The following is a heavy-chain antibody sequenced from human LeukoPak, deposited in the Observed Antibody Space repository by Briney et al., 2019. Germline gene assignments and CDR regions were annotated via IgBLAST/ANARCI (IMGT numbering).Heavy chain of an antibody. Sequence: ASVKDSCKASGYTFTDNYMHWVRQAPGEGLEWMGWIDPKRGGTNSEPRFQGRVTITRETSITPGYMELSSLAPDDPAIYYLARWRGYSSGWSGLFDEGGQGALVTVPS. CDR3: ARWRGYSSGWSGLFDE. D-gene: IGHD6-19*01. V-gene: IGHV1-2*02. CDR1: GYTFTDNY. CDR2: IDPKRGGT. J-gene: IGHJ4*02.